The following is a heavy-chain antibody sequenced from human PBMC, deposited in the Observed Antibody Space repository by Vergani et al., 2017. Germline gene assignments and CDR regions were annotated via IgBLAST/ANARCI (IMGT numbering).Heavy chain of an antibody. CDR3: AGPQGTSAYYYGGFDY. V-gene: IGHV3-23*01. Sequence: EVQLLESGGGSAQPGESLRLSCVASGFTFTAHGLNWVRQAPGKGLEWVSGISGQNFRTHYADSVKGRFTISRDNSKNTLSLQMNSLTVEDTAIYYCAGPQGTSAYYYGGFDYWGQGILVTVSS. D-gene: IGHD3-22*01. CDR1: GFTFTAHG. CDR2: ISGQNFRT. J-gene: IGHJ4*02.